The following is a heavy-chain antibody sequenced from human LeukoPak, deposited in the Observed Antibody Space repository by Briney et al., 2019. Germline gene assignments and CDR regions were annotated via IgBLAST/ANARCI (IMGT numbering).Heavy chain of an antibody. CDR1: GYTFTGYY. CDR3: ARGLRDYSINRGPS. V-gene: IGHV1-2*02. CDR2: INPNSGGT. D-gene: IGHD4-11*01. Sequence: GASVKVSCKASGYTFTGYYMHWVRQAPGQGLEWMGWINPNSGGTDYAQKFQGRVTMTRDTSISTAYMELSRLRSDDTAVYYCARGLRDYSINRGPSWGQGTLVTVSS. J-gene: IGHJ5*02.